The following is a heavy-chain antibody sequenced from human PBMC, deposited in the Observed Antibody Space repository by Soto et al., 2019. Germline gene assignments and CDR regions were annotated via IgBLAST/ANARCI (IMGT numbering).Heavy chain of an antibody. J-gene: IGHJ5*02. Sequence: SLTCTVSGGSISSGGYYWSWIRQHPGKGLKWIGYIYYSGSTYYNPSLKSRVTISVDTSKNQFSLKLSSVTAADTAVYYCARAYSSRAYYYDSSGSEFDPWGQGTLVTVSS. CDR2: IYYSGST. CDR1: GGSISSGGYY. D-gene: IGHD3-22*01. CDR3: ARAYSSRAYYYDSSGSEFDP. V-gene: IGHV4-31*03.